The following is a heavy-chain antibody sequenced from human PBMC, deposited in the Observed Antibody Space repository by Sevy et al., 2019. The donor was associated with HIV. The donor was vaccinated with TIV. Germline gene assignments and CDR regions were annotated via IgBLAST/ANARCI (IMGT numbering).Heavy chain of an antibody. Sequence: GGSLRLSCAASGFPFSSYAMNWVRQAPGKGLEWVSAISGSGGGPYYAVSVKGRFTISRDNSKNTLYLQMNSLRSEDRAIYYCAKDRVAVVGDAFDSWGQGTMVTVSS. CDR2: ISGSGGGP. D-gene: IGHD2-2*01. J-gene: IGHJ3*02. V-gene: IGHV3-23*01. CDR3: AKDRVAVVGDAFDS. CDR1: GFPFSSYA.